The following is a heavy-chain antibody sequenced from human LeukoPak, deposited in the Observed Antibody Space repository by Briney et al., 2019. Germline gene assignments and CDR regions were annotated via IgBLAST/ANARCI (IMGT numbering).Heavy chain of an antibody. CDR1: GYSISSGYY. CDR2: IYHSGST. V-gene: IGHV4-38-2*02. D-gene: IGHD6-13*01. J-gene: IGHJ6*03. Sequence: SETLSLTCTVSGYSISSGYYWGWIRQPPGKGLEWIGSIYHSGSTYYNPSLKSRVTISVDTSKNQFSLKLSSVTAADTAVYYCAREIAAAGSYYYYYYMDVWGKGTTVTVSS. CDR3: AREIAAAGSYYYYYYMDV.